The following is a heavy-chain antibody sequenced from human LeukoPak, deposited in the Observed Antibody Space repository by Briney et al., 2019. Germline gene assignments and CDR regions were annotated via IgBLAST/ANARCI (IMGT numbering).Heavy chain of an antibody. CDR1: GGSISSSSYY. CDR2: IYYSGST. J-gene: IGHJ3*02. V-gene: IGHV4-39*01. Sequence: SQTLSLTCTVSGGSISSSSYYWGWIRQPPGKGLEWIGSIYYSGSTYYNPSLKSRVTISVDTSKNQFSLKLSSVTAADTAVYYCARPEDYAFDIWGQGTMVTVSS. CDR3: ARPEDYAFDI.